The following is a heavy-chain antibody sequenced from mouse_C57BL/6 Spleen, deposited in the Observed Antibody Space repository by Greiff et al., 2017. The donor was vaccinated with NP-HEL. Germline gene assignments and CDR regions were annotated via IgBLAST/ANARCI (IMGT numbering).Heavy chain of an antibody. D-gene: IGHD2-5*01. CDR2: ISSGSSTI. V-gene: IGHV5-17*01. CDR3: AISNYYFDD. Sequence: EVQVVESGGGLVKPGGSLTLSCAASGFTFSDYGMHWVRQAPEKGLEWVAYISSGSSTIYYAATVKGRFTISRDNAKNTLFLQMTSLRSEDTAMYYCAISNYYFDDWGQGTTLTVSS. CDR1: GFTFSDYG. J-gene: IGHJ2*01.